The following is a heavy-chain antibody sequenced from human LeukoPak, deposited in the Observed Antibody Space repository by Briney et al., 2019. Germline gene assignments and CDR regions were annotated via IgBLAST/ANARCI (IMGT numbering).Heavy chain of an antibody. CDR2: INPNSGGT. CDR1: GYTFTSYY. Sequence: ASVKVSCKASGYTFTSYYMHWVRQAPGQGLEWMGWINPNSGGTNYAQKFQGRVTMTRDTSISTAYMELSSLRSEDTAVYYCAGSITMVRGVNLYYYYYYMDVWGKGTTVTISS. J-gene: IGHJ6*03. CDR3: AGSITMVRGVNLYYYYYYMDV. D-gene: IGHD3-10*01. V-gene: IGHV1-2*02.